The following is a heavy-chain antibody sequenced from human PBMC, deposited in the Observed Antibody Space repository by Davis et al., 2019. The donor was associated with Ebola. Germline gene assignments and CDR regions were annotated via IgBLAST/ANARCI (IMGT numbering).Heavy chain of an antibody. V-gene: IGHV3-21*01. J-gene: IGHJ4*02. CDR2: ISSTGGSI. Sequence: GESPKIPCAASGFPLGSFSMSWVRQAPGKGLEWVSSISSTGGSIYYADSVKGRFTISRDSAKNSLSLQMNSLRDEDTAVYYCARPIVTSTNRPDYWGQGTLVTVSS. D-gene: IGHD1-26*01. CDR3: ARPIVTSTNRPDY. CDR1: GFPLGSFS.